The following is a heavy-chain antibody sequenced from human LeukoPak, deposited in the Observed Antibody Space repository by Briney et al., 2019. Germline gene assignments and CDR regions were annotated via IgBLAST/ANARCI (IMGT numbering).Heavy chain of an antibody. D-gene: IGHD3-22*01. CDR2: INSDGRST. CDR1: GFTFSNYW. Sequence: GGSLRLSCAASGFTFSNYWMHWVRQAPGKGLVWVSRINSDGRSTKYADSVKGRFAISRDNAKNTLYLQMNSLRAEDTALYYCARARNDYDSNGFSLLEYWGQGTLVTVSS. J-gene: IGHJ4*02. V-gene: IGHV3-74*01. CDR3: ARARNDYDSNGFSLLEY.